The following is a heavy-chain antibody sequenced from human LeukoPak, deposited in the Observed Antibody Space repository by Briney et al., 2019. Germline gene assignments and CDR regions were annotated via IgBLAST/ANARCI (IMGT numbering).Heavy chain of an antibody. CDR1: GGSFSDYY. Sequence: SETLSLTCAVYGGSFSDYYWSWIRQPPGKGLEWIGEINHRRSTNYNPSLKSRVTISVNTSKNQFSPRLSSVTAADTAVYYCARGGRYDFWNGYYLEVAGVFDYWGQGTLVTVSS. CDR2: INHRRST. D-gene: IGHD3-3*01. J-gene: IGHJ4*02. CDR3: ARGGRYDFWNGYYLEVAGVFDY. V-gene: IGHV4-34*01.